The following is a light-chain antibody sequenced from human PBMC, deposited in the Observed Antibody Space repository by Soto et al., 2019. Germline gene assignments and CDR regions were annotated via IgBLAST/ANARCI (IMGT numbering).Light chain of an antibody. CDR3: CSYAGSGTYX. V-gene: IGLV2-23*02. J-gene: IGLJ1*01. Sequence: QSALTQPASVSGSPGQSITISCTGTSSDVGSYNLVTWYQQHPGKAPKLMIYEVTKRPSGVSNRFSGSKSGNTASLTISGLQAEDEADYYCCSYAGSGTYXFGTGTKVTV. CDR2: EVT. CDR1: SSDVGSYNL.